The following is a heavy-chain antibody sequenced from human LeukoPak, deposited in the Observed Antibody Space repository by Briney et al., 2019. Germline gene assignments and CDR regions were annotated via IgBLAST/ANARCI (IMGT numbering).Heavy chain of an antibody. Sequence: GASVKVSCKASGYTFTSYGISWVRQAPGQGLEWMGWISAYNGNTNYAQKLQGRVTMTTDTSTSTAYMELRSLRSDDTAVYYCARDGVDIVVVPAARGYYYYYMDVWGKGTTVTVSS. CDR2: ISAYNGNT. V-gene: IGHV1-18*01. CDR3: ARDGVDIVVVPAARGYYYYYMDV. D-gene: IGHD2-2*01. J-gene: IGHJ6*03. CDR1: GYTFTSYG.